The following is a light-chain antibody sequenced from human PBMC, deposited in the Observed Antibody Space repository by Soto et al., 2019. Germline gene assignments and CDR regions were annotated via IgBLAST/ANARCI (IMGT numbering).Light chain of an antibody. CDR2: AAS. V-gene: IGKV1-39*01. CDR3: QQSYSTPYT. Sequence: DIQLTQSPSFLSASLGDRVTITCRASQGISSYLAWYQQKPGKAPELLIYAASTLQSGVPSRFSGSGSGTDFTLTISSLQPEDFATYYCQQSYSTPYTFGQGTRLEIK. CDR1: QGISSY. J-gene: IGKJ5*01.